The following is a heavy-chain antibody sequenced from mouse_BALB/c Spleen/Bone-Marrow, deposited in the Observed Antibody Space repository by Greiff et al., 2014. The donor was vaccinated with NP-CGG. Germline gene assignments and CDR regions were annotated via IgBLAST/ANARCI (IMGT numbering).Heavy chain of an antibody. J-gene: IGHJ2*02. Sequence: QVQLQQSGAELVKPGASVKISCKATGYTFSSYWIEWVKQRPGQGLEWIGEILPGSGSTNYNERFKGKATFTADTSSNTAYMQLSSLTSEDSAVYYCARNLYYFDYWGQGTSLTVSS. CDR3: ARNLYYFDY. CDR1: GYTFSSYW. V-gene: IGHV1-9*01. CDR2: ILPGSGST.